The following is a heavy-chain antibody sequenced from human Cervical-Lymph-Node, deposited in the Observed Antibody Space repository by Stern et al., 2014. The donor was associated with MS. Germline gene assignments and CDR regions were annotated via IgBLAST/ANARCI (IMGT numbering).Heavy chain of an antibody. CDR2: IYSGGRT. Sequence: EVPLVESGGGLVQPGGSLRLSCAASGFTVSSNYMTWVRQAPGTGLEGVSVIYSGGRTNYADSVKGRFTISRDNSKNTLYLQMNSLRAEDTAVYYCASAPSWGYWGQGTLVTVSS. D-gene: IGHD1-26*01. J-gene: IGHJ4*02. CDR1: GFTVSSNY. CDR3: ASAPSWGY. V-gene: IGHV3-53*01.